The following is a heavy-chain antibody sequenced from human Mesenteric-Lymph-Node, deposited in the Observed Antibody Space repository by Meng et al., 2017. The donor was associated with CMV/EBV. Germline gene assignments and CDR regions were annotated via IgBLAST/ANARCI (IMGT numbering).Heavy chain of an antibody. D-gene: IGHD3-10*01. CDR3: ARHPGGNPLHRFDK. CDR2: IYYSGDT. Sequence: SGGFINTGLYYWSWIRQHPRKGLEWIGYIYYSGDTYVNPSLRSRVSISMDTSKNQFSLSVSFVTAADTAVYYCARHPGGNPLHRFDKRGPGVLVTVSS. J-gene: IGHJ4*02. CDR1: GGFINTGLYY. V-gene: IGHV4-31*02.